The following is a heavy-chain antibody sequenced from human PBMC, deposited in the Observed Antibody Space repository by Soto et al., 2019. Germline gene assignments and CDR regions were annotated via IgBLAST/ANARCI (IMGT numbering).Heavy chain of an antibody. J-gene: IGHJ4*02. CDR3: ARGVYDFWSGHPKRLDY. D-gene: IGHD3-3*01. Sequence: EVQLVESGGGLVQPGGSLKLSCAASGFIFSGSAMDWVRQASGKGLEWVGRIRSKANIYATTYAVSVKGRFTISRDDSRNTAYLQMNSLKTEDTAVSYCARGVYDFWSGHPKRLDYWGQGTVVTVSS. CDR2: IRSKANIYAT. V-gene: IGHV3-73*02. CDR1: GFIFSGSA.